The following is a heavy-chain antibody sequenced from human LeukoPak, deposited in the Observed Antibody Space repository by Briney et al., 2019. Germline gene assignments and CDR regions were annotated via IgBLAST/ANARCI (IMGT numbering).Heavy chain of an antibody. D-gene: IGHD2-15*01. CDR1: GGSVSSSSYY. V-gene: IGHV4-39*07. CDR3: ARMEDIVVVVAGTRGWFDP. CDR2: IYYSGST. Sequence: SETLSLTCTVSGGSVSSSSYYWGWIRQPPGKGLEWIGSIYYSGSTLYNPSLKSRVTISVDSSKNQFSLKLTSVTAADTAVYYCARMEDIVVVVAGTRGWFDPWGQGTLVTVSS. J-gene: IGHJ5*02.